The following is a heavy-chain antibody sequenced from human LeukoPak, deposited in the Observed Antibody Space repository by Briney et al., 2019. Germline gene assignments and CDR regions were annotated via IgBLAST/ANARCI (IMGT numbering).Heavy chain of an antibody. V-gene: IGHV5-51*01. J-gene: IGHJ4*02. D-gene: IGHD6-25*01. CDR1: GYTFTTYW. CDR3: ARRPAQRGYFEY. CDR2: IYPGDSET. Sequence: GESLKISCKGSGYTFTTYWIGWVRQMPGKGPEWMGMIYPGDSETRHSPSFQGQVTISADKSISTAYLQWSSLKASDTAMYYCARRPAQRGYFEYWGQGTLVTVSS.